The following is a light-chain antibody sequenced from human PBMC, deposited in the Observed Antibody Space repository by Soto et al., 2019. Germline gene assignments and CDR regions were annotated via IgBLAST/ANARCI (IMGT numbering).Light chain of an antibody. CDR1: RSVSTS. CDR3: QQRSIWPLT. J-gene: IGKJ4*01. V-gene: IGKV3-11*01. CDR2: DAS. Sequence: EIVLTQSPATLSLSPGERATLSCRPSRSVSTSLAWYQQNPGQAPRILIDDASNRASGIPARFSGSGSGTDFTLTINSLEPEDFAIYYCQQRSIWPLTFGGGTKVEIK.